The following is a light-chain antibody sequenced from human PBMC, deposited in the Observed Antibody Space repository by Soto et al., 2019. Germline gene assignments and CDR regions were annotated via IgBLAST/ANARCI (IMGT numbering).Light chain of an antibody. V-gene: IGLV2-14*01. J-gene: IGLJ1*01. CDR3: SSYTSSSTPYV. CDR2: DVT. Sequence: QSALTQPASVSGSPGLSITISCTGTSSDVGGYNYVSWYQQHPVKAPKLMIYDVTNRPSGVSDRFSGSKSGNTASLTISGLQAEDEADYYCSSYTSSSTPYVFGTGTKLTVL. CDR1: SSDVGGYNY.